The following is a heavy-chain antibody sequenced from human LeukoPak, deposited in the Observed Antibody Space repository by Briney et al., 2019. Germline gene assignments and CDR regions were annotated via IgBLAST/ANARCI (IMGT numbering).Heavy chain of an antibody. D-gene: IGHD3-10*01. Sequence: GGSLRLSCAASGFTFHLYAMHWVRLAPGKGLEWVSLITGDGRSTYYADSVKGRFTISRDNSKNSLYLQMNSLRAEDTAVYYCAKDERFGEFPLGTFDCWGQGTLVTVSS. J-gene: IGHJ4*02. CDR3: AKDERFGEFPLGTFDC. V-gene: IGHV3-43*02. CDR2: ITGDGRST. CDR1: GFTFHLYA.